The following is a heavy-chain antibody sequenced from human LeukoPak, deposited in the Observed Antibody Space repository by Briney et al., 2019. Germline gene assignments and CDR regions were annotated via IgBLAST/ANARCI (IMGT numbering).Heavy chain of an antibody. J-gene: IGHJ4*02. Sequence: SETLSLTCTVSGGSIKSYYWSWIRQPAGEGLEWLGHISASGTTNYNPALNSRVTMSVDTSKNQFSLRLASVTAADTAVYYCARVADRFGYNYGIDEYFDYWGQGTLVTVSS. V-gene: IGHV4-4*07. CDR3: ARVADRFGYNYGIDEYFDY. D-gene: IGHD5-18*01. CDR2: ISASGTT. CDR1: GGSIKSYY.